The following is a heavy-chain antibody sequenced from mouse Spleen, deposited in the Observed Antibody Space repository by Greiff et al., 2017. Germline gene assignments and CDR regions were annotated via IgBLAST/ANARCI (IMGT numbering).Heavy chain of an antibody. CDR3: ARHVGNGIAY. CDR1: GFTFSSYA. V-gene: IGHV5-9-3*01. Sequence: EVQGVESGGGLVKPGGSLKLSCAASGFTFSSYAMSWVRQTPEKRLEWVATISSGGSYTYYPDSVKGRFTISRDNAKNTLYLQMSSLRSEDTAMYYCARHVGNGIAYWGQGTLVTVSA. D-gene: IGHD2-1*01. CDR2: ISSGGSYT. J-gene: IGHJ3*01.